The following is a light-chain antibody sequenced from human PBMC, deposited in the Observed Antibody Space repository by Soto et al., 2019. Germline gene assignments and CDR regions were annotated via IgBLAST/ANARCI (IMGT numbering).Light chain of an antibody. CDR2: DNN. CDR3: VTWDRRLTAVV. Sequence: QSVLTQPPSVSAAPGQKVTISCSGSSSNIGNNDVSWYYQLPGTATKLLIYDNNNRFSGIPDRFSGSKSGTSATLGITGLQTGDEADYYCVTWDRRLTAVVFGGGTKLTVL. CDR1: SSNIGNND. J-gene: IGLJ2*01. V-gene: IGLV1-51*01.